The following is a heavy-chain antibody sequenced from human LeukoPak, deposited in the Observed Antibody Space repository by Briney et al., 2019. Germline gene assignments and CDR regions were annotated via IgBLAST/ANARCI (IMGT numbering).Heavy chain of an antibody. J-gene: IGHJ4*02. CDR2: IIPIFGTA. CDR1: GGTFSSYA. D-gene: IGHD5-18*01. V-gene: IGHV1-69*05. Sequence: SVKVSCKASGGTFSSYAISWVRQAPGQGLEWMGRIIPIFGTANYAQKFQGRVTITTDESTSTAYTELSSLRSEDTAVYYCARDHSSGFDYWGQGTLVTVSS. CDR3: ARDHSSGFDY.